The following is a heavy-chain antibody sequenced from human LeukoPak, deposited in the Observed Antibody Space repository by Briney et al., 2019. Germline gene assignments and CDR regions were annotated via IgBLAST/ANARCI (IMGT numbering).Heavy chain of an antibody. CDR2: IYYSGST. V-gene: IGHV4-59*01. D-gene: IGHD4-17*01. Sequence: SETLSLTCTVSGGSISSYYWSWIRQPPGKGLEWIGYIYYSGSTNYNPSLKSRVTISVDTSKNRFSLKLSSVTAADTAVYYCARVGDYGDYGRLTFDYWGQGTLVTVSS. CDR1: GGSISSYY. CDR3: ARVGDYGDYGRLTFDY. J-gene: IGHJ4*02.